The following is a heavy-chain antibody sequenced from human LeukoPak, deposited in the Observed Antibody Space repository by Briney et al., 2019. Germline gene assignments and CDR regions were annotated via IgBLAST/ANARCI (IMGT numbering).Heavy chain of an antibody. J-gene: IGHJ5*02. CDR1: GYTFTSYD. V-gene: IGHV1-8*01. Sequence: ASVKVSCKASGYTFTSYDINWVRQATGQGLEGMGWMNPNSGNTGYAQKFQGRVTMTRNTSISTAYMELSSLRSEDTAVYYCARVAGRSRGVFDPWGQGTLVTVSS. D-gene: IGHD3-22*01. CDR2: MNPNSGNT. CDR3: ARVAGRSRGVFDP.